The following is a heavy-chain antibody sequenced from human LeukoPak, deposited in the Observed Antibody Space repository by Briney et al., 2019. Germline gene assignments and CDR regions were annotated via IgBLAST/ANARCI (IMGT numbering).Heavy chain of an antibody. J-gene: IGHJ4*02. CDR2: IYYSGST. D-gene: IGHD1-26*01. CDR1: GGSISSYY. CDR3: ARVGSGSFDY. Sequence: SETLSLTCSVSGGSISSYYWTWIRQPPGKGLEWIGYIYYSGSTKYNPSLKSRVTISVDTSKNHFSLNLDSVTAADTAVYFCARVGSGSFDYWGQGTLVTVSS. V-gene: IGHV4-59*01.